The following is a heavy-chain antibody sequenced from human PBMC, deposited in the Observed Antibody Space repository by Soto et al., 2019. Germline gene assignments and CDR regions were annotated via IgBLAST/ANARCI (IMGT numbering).Heavy chain of an antibody. CDR1: GYIFTDYD. CDR3: ARPYCGSNSCHNWFDT. J-gene: IGHJ5*02. V-gene: IGHV1-2*02. D-gene: IGHD2-21*01. CDR2: INPNSGAT. Sequence: ASVKVSCKASGYIFTDYDMNWVRQAPGQGPEWMGWINPNSGATNYAQKFQGRFTITTDTSITTAYMELSGLRSDDTAVYYCARPYCGSNSCHNWFDTWGQGTLVTVSS.